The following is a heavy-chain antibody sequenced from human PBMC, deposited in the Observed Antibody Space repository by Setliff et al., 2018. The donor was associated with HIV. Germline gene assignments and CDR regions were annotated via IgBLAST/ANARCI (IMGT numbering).Heavy chain of an antibody. V-gene: IGHV1-3*01. CDR2: INAANGDT. J-gene: IGHJ4*02. Sequence: ASVKVSCKASGYSFTKYGIQWVRQAPGQRLEWMGLINAANGDTKYSQKFQARLTFTRDTITADESTRTGYMELRSLQSEDTAVYYCAREFGYYYDSSGYYDYWGQGTLVTVSS. CDR1: GYSFTKYG. CDR3: AREFGYYYDSSGYYDY. D-gene: IGHD3-22*01.